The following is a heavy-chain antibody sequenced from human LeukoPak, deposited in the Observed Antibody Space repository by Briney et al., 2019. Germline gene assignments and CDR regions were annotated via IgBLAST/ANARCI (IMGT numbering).Heavy chain of an antibody. Sequence: QTGGSLRLSCAASGFTFSSYEINWVRQAPGKGLEWLSYISSSGSTIYYADSVKGRFTISRDNAKNSLYLQMNSLRAEDTAVYYCARDGGYSQFKLQGNDVWGQGTTVTVSS. CDR2: ISSSGSTI. CDR3: ARDGGYSQFKLQGNDV. D-gene: IGHD4-23*01. J-gene: IGHJ6*02. V-gene: IGHV3-48*03. CDR1: GFTFSSYE.